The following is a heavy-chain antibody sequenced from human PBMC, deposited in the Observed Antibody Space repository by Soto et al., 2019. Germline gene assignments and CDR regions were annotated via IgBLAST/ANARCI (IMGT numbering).Heavy chain of an antibody. D-gene: IGHD3-22*01. V-gene: IGHV4-31*11. J-gene: IGHJ2*01. Sequence: SETLSLTCAVSGGSISSGGYYWSWIRQHPGKGLEWIGYIYYSGSTYYNPSLKSRVTISVDTSKNQFSLKLSSVTAADTAVYYCARRPDYYDSSGYWYFDLWGRGTLVTVSS. CDR1: GGSISSGGYY. CDR3: ARRPDYYDSSGYWYFDL. CDR2: IYYSGST.